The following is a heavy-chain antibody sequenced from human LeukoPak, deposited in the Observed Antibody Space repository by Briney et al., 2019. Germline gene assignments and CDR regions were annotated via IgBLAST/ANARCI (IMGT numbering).Heavy chain of an antibody. Sequence: SQTLSLTCTVSGGSVSSGDYYWNWIRQPPGKGLDWIGYIYYGGTTYYNPSLKSRVTISLDTSKNQFSLKLTSVTAADTAVYYCARHLGRRGGDYWGQGTLVTVSS. D-gene: IGHD3-10*01. CDR2: IYYGGTT. J-gene: IGHJ4*02. CDR3: ARHLGRRGGDY. V-gene: IGHV4-30-4*01. CDR1: GGSVSSGDYY.